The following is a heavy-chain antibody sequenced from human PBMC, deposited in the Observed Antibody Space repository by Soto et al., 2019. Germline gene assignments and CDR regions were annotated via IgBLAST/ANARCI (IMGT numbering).Heavy chain of an antibody. J-gene: IGHJ4*02. V-gene: IGHV1-69*01. D-gene: IGHD1-26*01. CDR2: IIPIFGTA. CDR1: GGSFNRHT. Sequence: QVQLVQSGAEVRKPGSSVRVSCKASGGSFNRHTISWVRQAPGQGLEWMGGIIPIFGTANHAQKFQGRVTIIADESTSTVYMELSSLRSEDTAVYYCAREAGATSGDFDYWGQGTLVTVSS. CDR3: AREAGATSGDFDY.